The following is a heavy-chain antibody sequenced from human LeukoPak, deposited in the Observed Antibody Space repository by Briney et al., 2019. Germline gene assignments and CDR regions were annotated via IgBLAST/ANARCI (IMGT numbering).Heavy chain of an antibody. D-gene: IGHD3-22*01. CDR2: VADYGSV. CDR1: GGSFTNYF. V-gene: IGHV4-34*01. J-gene: IGHJ4*02. Sequence: SETLSLTCAVYGGSFTNYFWSWVRQSPGKGLEWIGEVADYGSVNYNPSLQSRVTISLDTSKNHFSLKVSSMTAAATAVYYCARRRVTVIVVSTFDSWGQGTLVTVSS. CDR3: ARRRVTVIVVSTFDS.